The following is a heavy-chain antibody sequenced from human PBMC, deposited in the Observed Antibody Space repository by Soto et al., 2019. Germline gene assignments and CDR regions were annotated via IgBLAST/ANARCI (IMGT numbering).Heavy chain of an antibody. D-gene: IGHD3-16*01. J-gene: IGHJ5*02. CDR1: GGSISSGGYY. CDR3: ARDSGGVAAA. Sequence: QVQLQESGPGLVKPSQTLSLTCTVSGGSISSGGYYWSWIRQHPGKGLEWIGYIYYSGSTYYNPSLKSRGTIPVDTSKNQFALKLSSVTAADTAVYYCARDSGGVAAAWGQGTLVTVSS. V-gene: IGHV4-31*03. CDR2: IYYSGST.